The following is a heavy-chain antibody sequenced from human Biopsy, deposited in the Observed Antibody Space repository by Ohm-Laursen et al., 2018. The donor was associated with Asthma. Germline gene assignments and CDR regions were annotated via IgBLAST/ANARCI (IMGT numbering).Heavy chain of an antibody. J-gene: IGHJ6*02. Sequence: SVKVSCKVSGDSFSNYAISWVRQAPGQGLEWMGGLIPVLGTPDHAQMFEGRVTITADESTSTAYMELSSLSSEDAAVYYCARGYSGSDRIVYYYSGLEVWGQGTTVTVSS. CDR3: ARGYSGSDRIVYYYSGLEV. CDR1: GDSFSNYA. D-gene: IGHD5-12*01. CDR2: LIPVLGTP. V-gene: IGHV1-69*13.